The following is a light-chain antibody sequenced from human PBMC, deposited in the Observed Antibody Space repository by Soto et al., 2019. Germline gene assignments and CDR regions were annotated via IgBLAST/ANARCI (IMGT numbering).Light chain of an antibody. CDR1: QRVTSSN. J-gene: IGKJ4*01. V-gene: IGKV3-20*01. Sequence: EIVLTQSPGTLSLSAGERATLSCRASQRVTSSNLAWYQQKPGQAPRLLIHGASTRATGIPDRFTGGGSGTDFTLTVTRLEPEDSAVYSCQQYESSPLTFGGGTKVEIK. CDR3: QQYESSPLT. CDR2: GAS.